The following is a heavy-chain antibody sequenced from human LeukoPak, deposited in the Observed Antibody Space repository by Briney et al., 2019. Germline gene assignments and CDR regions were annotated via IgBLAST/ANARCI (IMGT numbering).Heavy chain of an antibody. Sequence: SETLSLTCTVSGGSISSYYWSWIRQPPGKGLGWIGYIYYSGSTNYNPSLKSRVTISVDTSKNQFSLKLSSVTAADTAVYYCARDHGYCSSTSCYHYYYYGMDVWGQGTTVTVSS. D-gene: IGHD2-2*01. CDR3: ARDHGYCSSTSCYHYYYYGMDV. CDR2: IYYSGST. CDR1: GGSISSYY. V-gene: IGHV4-59*01. J-gene: IGHJ6*02.